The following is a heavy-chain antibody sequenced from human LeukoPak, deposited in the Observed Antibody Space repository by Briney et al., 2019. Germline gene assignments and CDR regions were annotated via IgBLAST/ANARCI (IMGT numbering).Heavy chain of an antibody. J-gene: IGHJ6*02. D-gene: IGHD2-2*02. V-gene: IGHV1-2*02. Sequence: EASVKVSCKASGYTFTGYYMHWVRQAPGQGLEWMGWINPNSGGTNYAQKFQGRVTMTRDTSISTAYMELSRLRSDDTAVYYCAREWEDVVVPAAIHSITYYYYCGMDVWGQGTTVTVSS. CDR1: GYTFTGYY. CDR3: AREWEDVVVPAAIHSITYYYYCGMDV. CDR2: INPNSGGT.